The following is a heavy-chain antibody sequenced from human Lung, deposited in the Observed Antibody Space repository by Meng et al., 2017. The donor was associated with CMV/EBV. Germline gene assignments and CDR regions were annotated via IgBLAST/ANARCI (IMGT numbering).Heavy chain of an antibody. D-gene: IGHD4-17*01. CDR2: IYYSGST. CDR1: GGSISSGGFY. CDR3: ARTNYGDYNWFDP. J-gene: IGHJ5*02. Sequence: QVQRQEPGPGLVKPSQTLSLTCTVSGGSISSGGFYWSWIRQHPGKGLEWIGYIYYSGSTYYNPSLRSRVAISIDTSKNQFSLKLTSVTAADTAVYFCARTNYGDYNWFDPWGQGTLVTVSS. V-gene: IGHV4-31*02.